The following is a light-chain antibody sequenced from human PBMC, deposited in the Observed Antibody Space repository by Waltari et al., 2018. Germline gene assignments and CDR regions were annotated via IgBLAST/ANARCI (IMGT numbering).Light chain of an antibody. J-gene: IGKJ2*01. CDR3: QQGEASPYT. V-gene: IGKV1-12*01. CDR1: QDVRSW. CDR2: AAS. Sequence: DILMTQSPSSVSASVGDRVTITCRARQDVRSWLAWYQQKPGKAPNLLIYAASSLQSGVPSRFSGSGSGTHFTLTISSLQPEDFATYYCQQGEASPYTFGQGTKLEIK.